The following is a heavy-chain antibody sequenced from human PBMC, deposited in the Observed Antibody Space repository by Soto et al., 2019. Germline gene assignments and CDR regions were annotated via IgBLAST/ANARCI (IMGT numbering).Heavy chain of an antibody. Sequence: QVQLVESGGGVVQPGRSLRLSCAASGFTFSSYGMHWVRQAPGKGLEWVAVIWYDGSNKYYADSVKGRFTISRDNSKNKLYLQMNSLRAEDTAVYYCARAGYYGSGSYFDYWGQGTLVTVSS. J-gene: IGHJ4*02. V-gene: IGHV3-33*01. CDR3: ARAGYYGSGSYFDY. D-gene: IGHD3-10*01. CDR2: IWYDGSNK. CDR1: GFTFSSYG.